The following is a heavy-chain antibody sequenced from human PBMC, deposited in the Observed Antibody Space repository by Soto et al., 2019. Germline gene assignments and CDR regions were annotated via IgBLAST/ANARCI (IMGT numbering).Heavy chain of an antibody. CDR2: ISYDGSNK. CDR1: GFTFSSYA. CDR3: ARDRVREGNPLGHIDY. Sequence: PGGSLRLSCAASGFTFSSYAMHWVRQAPGKGLEWVAVISYDGSNKYYADSVKGRFTISRDNSKNTLYLQMNSLRAEDTAVYYCARDRVREGNPLGHIDYWGQGTLVTVSS. D-gene: IGHD1-26*01. V-gene: IGHV3-30-3*01. J-gene: IGHJ4*02.